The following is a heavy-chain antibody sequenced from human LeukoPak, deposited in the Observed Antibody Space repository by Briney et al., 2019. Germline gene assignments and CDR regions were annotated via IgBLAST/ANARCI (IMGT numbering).Heavy chain of an antibody. CDR3: AKINSGSYTDY. CDR1: GFTFSSYG. Sequence: PGGSLRLSCAASGFTFSSYGMHWVRQAPGKGLEWVSSISSSGGGTYYADSVKGRFTISRDNSKNTLSLQMNSLKAEDTAVYYCAKINSGSYTDYWGQGTLVTVSS. V-gene: IGHV3-23*01. D-gene: IGHD1-26*01. J-gene: IGHJ4*02. CDR2: ISSSGGGT.